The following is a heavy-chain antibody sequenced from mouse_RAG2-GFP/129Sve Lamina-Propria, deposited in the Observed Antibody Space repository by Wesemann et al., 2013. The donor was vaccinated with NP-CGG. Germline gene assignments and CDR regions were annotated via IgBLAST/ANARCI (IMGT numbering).Heavy chain of an antibody. J-gene: IGHJ1*03. D-gene: IGHD1-1*01. CDR1: GYTFTSYG. V-gene: IGHV1-81*01. CDR3: ARGGFITTVVAYWYFDV. CDR2: IYPRSGNT. Sequence: AEYAGPGASVKLSCKASGYTFTSYGISWVKQRTGQGLEWIGEIYPRSGNTYYNEKFKGKATLTADKSSSTAYMQLSSLTSEDSAVYFCARGGFITTVVAYWYFDVWGTGTTVTVSS.